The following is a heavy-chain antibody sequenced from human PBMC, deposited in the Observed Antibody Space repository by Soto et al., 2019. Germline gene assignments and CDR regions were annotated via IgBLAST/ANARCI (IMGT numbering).Heavy chain of an antibody. CDR2: IKSKTAGGIT. Sequence: ETLSLTCTVSGGSISSYYWSWVRQAPGKGLEWVGRIKSKTAGGITDYAAPVKGRFTISRDDSKNTLYLQMNGLKTEDTAVYYCTTEGYGPNGGAFDIWGQGTMVT. D-gene: IGHD4-17*01. J-gene: IGHJ3*02. V-gene: IGHV3-15*01. CDR3: TTEGYGPNGGAFDI. CDR1: GGSISSYY.